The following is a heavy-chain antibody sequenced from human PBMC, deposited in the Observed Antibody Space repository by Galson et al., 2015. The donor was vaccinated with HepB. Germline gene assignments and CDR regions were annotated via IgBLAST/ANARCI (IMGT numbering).Heavy chain of an antibody. D-gene: IGHD3-22*01. CDR3: ARLLVRYDSSGSRDY. CDR2: INPSGGST. Sequence: SVKVSCKASGYTFTSYYMHWVRQAPGQGLEWMGIINPSGGSTSYAQKFQGRVTMTRDTSTSTVYMELSSLRSEDTAVYYCARLLVRYDSSGSRDYWGQGTLVTVSS. V-gene: IGHV1-46*01. J-gene: IGHJ4*02. CDR1: GYTFTSYY.